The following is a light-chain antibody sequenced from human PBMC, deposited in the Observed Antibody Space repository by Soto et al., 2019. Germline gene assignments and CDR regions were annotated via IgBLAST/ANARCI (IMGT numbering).Light chain of an antibody. V-gene: IGLV1-40*01. CDR2: GNS. Sequence: QSVLTQPPSVSGAPGQRVTISCTGSSSNIGAGSDLHWYQQLPGTAPKLLIYGNSNRPSGVPDRFSGSKSGTSASLAITGLQAEDEAHYYCQSYDSSLSTYVFGTGTKVTVL. J-gene: IGLJ1*01. CDR3: QSYDSSLSTYV. CDR1: SSNIGAGSD.